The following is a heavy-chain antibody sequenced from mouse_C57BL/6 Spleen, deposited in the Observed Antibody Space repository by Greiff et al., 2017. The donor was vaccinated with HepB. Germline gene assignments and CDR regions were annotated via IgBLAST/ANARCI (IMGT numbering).Heavy chain of an antibody. Sequence: EVKLQESGPELVKPGASVKMSCKASGYTFTDYNMHWVKQSHGKSLEWIGYINPNNGGTSYNQKFKGKATLTVNKSSSTAYTELRSLTSEDSAVYYCARSLLTTVVFDYWGQGTTLTVSS. CDR2: INPNNGGT. J-gene: IGHJ2*01. V-gene: IGHV1-22*01. CDR3: ARSLLTTVVFDY. CDR1: GYTFTDYN. D-gene: IGHD1-1*01.